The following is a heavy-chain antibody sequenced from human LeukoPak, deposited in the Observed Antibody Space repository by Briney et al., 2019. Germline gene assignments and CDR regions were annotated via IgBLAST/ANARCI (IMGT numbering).Heavy chain of an antibody. V-gene: IGHV5-51*01. J-gene: IGHJ4*02. CDR1: GYRFINYW. D-gene: IGHD3-10*01. CDR2: VFPGGSDT. CDR3: ARPNLTSGTYYIDY. Sequence: GESLKISCKGSGYRFINYWIGWVRQMPGKGLEWMGIVFPGGSDTRYSPSFQGQVTISVDKSISTAYLQWSSLKASDTAMYYCARPNLTSGTYYIDYWGQGTLVTVSS.